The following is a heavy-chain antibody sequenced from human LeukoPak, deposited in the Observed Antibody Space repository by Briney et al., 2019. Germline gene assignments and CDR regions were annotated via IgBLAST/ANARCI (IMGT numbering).Heavy chain of an antibody. Sequence: GGSLRLSCAASGFTFSSYAMSWVRQAPGKGLEWVSSISSSSSYIYYADSVKGRFTISRDNAENSLYLQMNSLRAEDTAVYYCASRSSGYYYDYWGQGTLVTVSS. V-gene: IGHV3-21*01. CDR2: ISSSSSYI. CDR3: ASRSSGYYYDY. CDR1: GFTFSSYA. J-gene: IGHJ4*02. D-gene: IGHD3-22*01.